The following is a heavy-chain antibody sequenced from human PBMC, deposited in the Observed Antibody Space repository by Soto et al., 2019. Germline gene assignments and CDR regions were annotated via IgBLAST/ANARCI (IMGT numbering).Heavy chain of an antibody. Sequence: SVKVSCKASGGTFSSYAISWVRQAPGQGLEWMGGIIPIFGTANYAQKFQGRVTITADESTSTAYMELSSLRSEDTAVYYCARGGDYYDSNWFDPWGQGTLVTVS. CDR1: GGTFSSYA. D-gene: IGHD3-22*01. CDR2: IIPIFGTA. J-gene: IGHJ5*02. V-gene: IGHV1-69*13. CDR3: ARGGDYYDSNWFDP.